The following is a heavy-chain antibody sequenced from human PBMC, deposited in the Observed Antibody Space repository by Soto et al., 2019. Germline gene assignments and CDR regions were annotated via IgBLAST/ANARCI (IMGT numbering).Heavy chain of an antibody. J-gene: IGHJ4*02. V-gene: IGHV3-30*18. Sequence: GSLRLSCAASGFTFSSYGMHWVRQAPGKGLEWVAVISYDGSNKYYADSVKGRFTISRDNSKNTLYLQMNSLRAEDTAVYYCAKDLGYDSSGYYYEDNYWGQGTLVTVSS. CDR1: GFTFSSYG. D-gene: IGHD3-22*01. CDR3: AKDLGYDSSGYYYEDNY. CDR2: ISYDGSNK.